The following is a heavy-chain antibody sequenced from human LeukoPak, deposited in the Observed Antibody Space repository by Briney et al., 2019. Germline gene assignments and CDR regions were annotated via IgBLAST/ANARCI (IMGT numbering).Heavy chain of an antibody. CDR2: LYYSGTT. J-gene: IGHJ5*02. D-gene: IGHD6-6*01. CDR3: ARVMAARREDLNWFDT. CDR1: GGSISSSGSY. V-gene: IGHV4-39*07. Sequence: SETLSLTCTVSGGSISSSGSYWGWIRQPPGKGLEWIGSLYYSGTTYNPSLKSRVTISVDTSKKQLYLNLTSVNAADTAMYYCARVMAARREDLNWFDTWGQGTLVTVSS.